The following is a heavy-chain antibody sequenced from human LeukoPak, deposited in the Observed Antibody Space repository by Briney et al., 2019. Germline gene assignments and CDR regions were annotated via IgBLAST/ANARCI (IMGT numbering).Heavy chain of an antibody. V-gene: IGHV3-23*01. D-gene: IGHD3-10*01. CDR3: AKGLPGFGDLLDVWNY. CDR2: VSDSGGST. Sequence: GGSLRLSCAASGFTFSNYAMSLVRQAPGKGLEWVSSVSDSGGSTYYADSVRGRFTISRDNSKNTLYLQMNSLRAEDSALYYCAKGLPGFGDLLDVWNYWGQGILVTVSS. J-gene: IGHJ4*02. CDR1: GFTFSNYA.